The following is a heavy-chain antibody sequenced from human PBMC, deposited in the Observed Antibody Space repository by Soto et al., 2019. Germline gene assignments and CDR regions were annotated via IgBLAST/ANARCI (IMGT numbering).Heavy chain of an antibody. V-gene: IGHV3-66*01. CDR3: ARGMGVVTPHN. D-gene: IGHD2-21*02. CDR2: IYSGGST. Sequence: EVQLVESGGGLVQPGGSLRLSCAASGFTVSSNYMSWVRQAPGKGLEWVSVIYSGGSTYYADSVKGRFTISRDNSKNTLYVQMMRLRAEDTAVYYCARGMGVVTPHNWGQGTLVTVSS. J-gene: IGHJ4*02. CDR1: GFTVSSNY.